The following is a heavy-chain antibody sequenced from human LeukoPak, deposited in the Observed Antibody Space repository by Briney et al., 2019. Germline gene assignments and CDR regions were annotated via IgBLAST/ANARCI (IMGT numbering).Heavy chain of an antibody. Sequence: GSVKVSCKASGYTFTSYDMNWVGQAAGQGVEWMGWMNPNSGKTGYAQKFEGRVTITRNTSISTAYMALSSLTSEDTAVYYCARLALAQFDYWGQGTLVTVSS. CDR1: GYTFTSYD. CDR3: ARLALAQFDY. J-gene: IGHJ4*02. V-gene: IGHV1-8*03. CDR2: MNPNSGKT.